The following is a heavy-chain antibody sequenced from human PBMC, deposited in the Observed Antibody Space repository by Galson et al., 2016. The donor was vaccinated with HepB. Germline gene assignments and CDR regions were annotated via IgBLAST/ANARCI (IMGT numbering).Heavy chain of an antibody. V-gene: IGHV3-48*01. J-gene: IGHJ4*02. Sequence: SLRLSCAASGFTFSSYTMNWVRQAPGKGLEWVSYISSNGATIYYADSVKGRFTLTRDNAKNSLYLQMNSLRAEDTAVYYCAREGAQMEVAGTAFDYWGQGTLVTVSS. CDR1: GFTFSSYT. CDR3: AREGAQMEVAGTAFDY. CDR2: ISSNGATI. D-gene: IGHD6-19*01.